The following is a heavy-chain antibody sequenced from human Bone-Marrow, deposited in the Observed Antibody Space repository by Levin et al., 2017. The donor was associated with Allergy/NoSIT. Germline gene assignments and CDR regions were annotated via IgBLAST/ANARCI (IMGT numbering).Heavy chain of an antibody. J-gene: IGHJ4*02. CDR3: ARWNYSSGRPIDY. Sequence: PSETLSLTCNVSGGSISSDAHYWIWIRQHPGKVLEWIGYIHYRGGTSYNPSLKSRVILSVDTSKNQFSLKLSSVTAADTAVYYCARWNYSSGRPIDYWGQGTLVTVSS. CDR1: GGSISSDAHY. CDR2: IHYRGGT. D-gene: IGHD6-19*01. V-gene: IGHV4-31*03.